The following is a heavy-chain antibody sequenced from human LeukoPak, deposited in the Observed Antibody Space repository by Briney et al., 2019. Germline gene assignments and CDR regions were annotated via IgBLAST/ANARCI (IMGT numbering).Heavy chain of an antibody. CDR1: GGSISSYY. D-gene: IGHD3-3*01. CDR2: IYYSGST. Sequence: SETLSLTCTVSGGSISSYYWSWIRQPPGKGLEWIGYIYYSGSTNYNPSLKSRVTISVDTSKNQFSLKLSSVTAADTAVYYCARGRDYDFWSGYYPPYYYYYMDVWGKGTTVTVSS. V-gene: IGHV4-59*01. CDR3: ARGRDYDFWSGYYPPYYYYYMDV. J-gene: IGHJ6*03.